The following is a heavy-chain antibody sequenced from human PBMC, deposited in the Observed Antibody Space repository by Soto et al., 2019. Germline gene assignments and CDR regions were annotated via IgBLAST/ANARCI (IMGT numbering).Heavy chain of an antibody. CDR3: ARGLPFGVAANFDYFDY. CDR1: GFTFSSYW. J-gene: IGHJ4*02. Sequence: EVQLVESGGGLVQPGGSLRLSCAASGFTFSSYWMSWVRQAPGKGLEWVANIKQDGSEKYYVDSVKGRFTISRDNAKNSLDLQMNSLRAEDTAVYYCARGLPFGVAANFDYFDYWGQGTLVTVSS. V-gene: IGHV3-7*01. CDR2: IKQDGSEK. D-gene: IGHD2-15*01.